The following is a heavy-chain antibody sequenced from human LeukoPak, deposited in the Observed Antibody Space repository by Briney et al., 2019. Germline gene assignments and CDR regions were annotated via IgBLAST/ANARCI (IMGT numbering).Heavy chain of an antibody. Sequence: GGSLRLSCAASGFTFSSYGMHWVRRAPGKGLERVALIWFDGSNEYYADSLKGRFTISRDNSKNTLYLQMNSLRAEDTAVYYCARDRIYYSDYWGRGTLVTVSS. J-gene: IGHJ4*02. D-gene: IGHD1-14*01. V-gene: IGHV3-33*01. CDR2: IWFDGSNE. CDR3: ARDRIYYSDY. CDR1: GFTFSSYG.